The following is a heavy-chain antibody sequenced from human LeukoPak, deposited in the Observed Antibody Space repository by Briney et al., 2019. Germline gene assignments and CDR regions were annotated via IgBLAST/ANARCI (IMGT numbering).Heavy chain of an antibody. J-gene: IGHJ4*02. CDR2: ISSGSNTI. V-gene: IGHV3-48*01. Sequence: GGSLRLSCAASGFTFSTYSMNGVRQAPGKGLEWVSYISSGSNTIYYADSVKGRFTISRDNAKYSLYLQMNSLRAEDTAVYYCATPFDYWGQGTLVTVSS. CDR1: GFTFSTYS. CDR3: ATPFDY.